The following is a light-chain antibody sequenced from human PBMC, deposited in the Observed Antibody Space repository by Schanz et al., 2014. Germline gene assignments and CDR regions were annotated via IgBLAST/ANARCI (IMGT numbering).Light chain of an antibody. Sequence: EIVLTQSPGTLSLSPGERATLSCRASQTVSSNYLAWYQQKPGQAPRLLIYGASSRATGIPDRFSGSGSGTDFTLTISRLEPEDFAVFYCQQYSDSSYTFGQGTKLEIK. V-gene: IGKV3-20*01. CDR3: QQYSDSSYT. J-gene: IGKJ2*01. CDR1: QTVSSNY. CDR2: GAS.